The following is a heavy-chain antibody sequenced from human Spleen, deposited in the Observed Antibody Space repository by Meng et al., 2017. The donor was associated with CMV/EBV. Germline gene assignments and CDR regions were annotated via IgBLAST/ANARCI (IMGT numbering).Heavy chain of an antibody. Sequence: SGDTFSNYAISWVRQAPGQGLEWVGGIIPIFGTTAYPRKFHGRLTLTTDESTNTAYMELSSLRSEDTAVYYCTRVSPTVTTLYYFGHWGQGTLVTVSS. CDR2: IIPIFGTT. V-gene: IGHV1-69*05. J-gene: IGHJ4*02. D-gene: IGHD4-11*01. CDR1: GDTFSNYA. CDR3: TRVSPTVTTLYYFGH.